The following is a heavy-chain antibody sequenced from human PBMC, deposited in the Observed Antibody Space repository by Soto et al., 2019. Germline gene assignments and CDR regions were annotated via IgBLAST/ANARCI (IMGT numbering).Heavy chain of an antibody. Sequence: GGSLRLSCAASGLTFSSYAMSWVRQAPGKGLEWVSAISGSGGSTYYADSAKGRFTISRDNSKNTLYLQMNSLRAEDTAVYYCAKDLELAMVRYFDYWGQGTLVTVSS. D-gene: IGHD3-10*01. CDR1: GLTFSSYA. CDR2: ISGSGGST. V-gene: IGHV3-23*01. J-gene: IGHJ4*02. CDR3: AKDLELAMVRYFDY.